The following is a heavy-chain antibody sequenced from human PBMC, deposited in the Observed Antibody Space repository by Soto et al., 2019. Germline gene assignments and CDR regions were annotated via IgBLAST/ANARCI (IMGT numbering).Heavy chain of an antibody. CDR2: IIPIFGTA. V-gene: IGHV1-69*13. CDR3: AREREDSITGTPYYYYGMDV. J-gene: IGHJ6*02. CDR1: GGTFSSYA. Sequence: RASVKVSCKASGGTFSSYAISWVRQAPGQGLEWMGGIIPIFGTANYAQKFQGRVTITADESTSTAYMELSSLRSEDTAVYYCAREREDSITGTPYYYYGMDVWGQGTTVTVSS. D-gene: IGHD1-7*01.